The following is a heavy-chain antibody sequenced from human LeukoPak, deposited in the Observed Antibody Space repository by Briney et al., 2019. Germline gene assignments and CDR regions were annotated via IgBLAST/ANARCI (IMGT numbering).Heavy chain of an antibody. CDR1: SGSISSYY. V-gene: IGHV4-59*08. CDR2: IYYSGST. Sequence: SETLSLTCTVSSGSISSYYWSWIRQPPGKGLEWIGYIYYSGSTNYNPSLKSRVTISVDTSKNQFSLKLSSVTAADTAVYYCATMGGLLDDNWFDPWGQGTLVTVSS. D-gene: IGHD3-10*01. CDR3: ATMGGLLDDNWFDP. J-gene: IGHJ5*02.